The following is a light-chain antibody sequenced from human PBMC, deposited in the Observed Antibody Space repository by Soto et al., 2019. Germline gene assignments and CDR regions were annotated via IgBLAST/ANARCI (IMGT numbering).Light chain of an antibody. CDR1: QSVSNN. Sequence: EIVMTQSPATLSVSPGERATLSCRASQSVSNNLAWYQQKPGQAPRLLIHGASTRATGISARFSGSGSGTEFTLTISSLQSEDFAVYYCQQYKNWPPITFGQGTRLGIK. CDR2: GAS. V-gene: IGKV3-15*01. CDR3: QQYKNWPPIT. J-gene: IGKJ5*01.